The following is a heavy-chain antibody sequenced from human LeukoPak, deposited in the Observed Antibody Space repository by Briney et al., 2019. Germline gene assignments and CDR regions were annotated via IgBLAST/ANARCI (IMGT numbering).Heavy chain of an antibody. CDR1: GLTFRSYW. CDR3: ARDNGVVHGVYYMDV. J-gene: IGHJ6*03. D-gene: IGHD3-3*01. V-gene: IGHV3-7*01. Sequence: GGSLRLSCTFSGLTFRSYWMNWVRQAPGKGLEWVADIKQDGSEKLYVNSVRGRFTISRDNAKMSLFLQMNSLRAEDTAVYYCARDNGVVHGVYYMDVWGKGTTVTVS. CDR2: IKQDGSEK.